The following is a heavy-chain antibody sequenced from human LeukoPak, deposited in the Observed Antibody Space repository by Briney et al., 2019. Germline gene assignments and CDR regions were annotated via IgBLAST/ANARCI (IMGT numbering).Heavy chain of an antibody. D-gene: IGHD2-2*01. Sequence: GGSLRLSCAASGFTFSSYRMNWVRQAPGKGLEWVSYISSGSSTIYYADSVKGRFTISRDNAKNSLYLQMNSLRAEDTAVYYCARVGYCSSTSCFLFLDYWGQGTLVTVSS. V-gene: IGHV3-48*01. CDR3: ARVGYCSSTSCFLFLDY. CDR1: GFTFSSYR. J-gene: IGHJ4*02. CDR2: ISSGSSTI.